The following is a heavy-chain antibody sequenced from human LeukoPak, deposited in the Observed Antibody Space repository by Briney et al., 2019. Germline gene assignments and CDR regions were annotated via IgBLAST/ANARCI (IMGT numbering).Heavy chain of an antibody. CDR3: AREGEVVVAPHYGMDV. CDR2: IYTSGST. Sequence: KPSETLSLTCTVSGGSISSYYWSWIRHPAGKGLEWIGRIYTSGSTNYNPSLKSRVTMSVDTSKNQFSLKLSSVTAADTAVYYCAREGEVVVAPHYGMDVWGQGTTVTVSS. J-gene: IGHJ6*02. CDR1: GGSISSYY. D-gene: IGHD2-15*01. V-gene: IGHV4-4*07.